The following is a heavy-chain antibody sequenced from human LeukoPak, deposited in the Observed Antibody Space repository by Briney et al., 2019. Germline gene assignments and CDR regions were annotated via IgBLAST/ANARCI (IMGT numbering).Heavy chain of an antibody. D-gene: IGHD1-26*01. CDR1: GFTLSSFW. CDR2: ITQDGSEK. J-gene: IGHJ4*02. Sequence: GGPLRLSCASPGFTLSSFWRSWVLQPPGKGLEWVANITQDGSEKYYVDSVKGRFTISRDNAKNSLYLQMNSLRAEDTAVYYCASKWEAGYWGQGTLVTVSS. CDR3: ASKWEAGY. V-gene: IGHV3-7*01.